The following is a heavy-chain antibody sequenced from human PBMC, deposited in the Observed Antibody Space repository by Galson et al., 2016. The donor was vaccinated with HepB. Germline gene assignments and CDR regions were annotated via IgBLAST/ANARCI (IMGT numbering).Heavy chain of an antibody. V-gene: IGHV4-59*01. CDR2: IYYSGST. D-gene: IGHD3-10*01. Sequence: SETLSLTCIVSGGYISNYYWNWIRQPPGKGLEWIGFIYYSGSTNYNPSLKSRVTISVDTSKNQFSLQLTSVTAADTAVYYCARGGSMVRGVKPRWFDPWGQGTLVTVSS. J-gene: IGHJ5*02. CDR3: ARGGSMVRGVKPRWFDP. CDR1: GGYISNYY.